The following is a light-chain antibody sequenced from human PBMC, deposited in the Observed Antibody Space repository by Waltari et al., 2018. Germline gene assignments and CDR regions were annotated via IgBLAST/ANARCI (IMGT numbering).Light chain of an antibody. J-gene: IGLJ1*01. CDR1: SSNIGTNT. V-gene: IGLV1-44*01. CDR2: NTN. CDR3: ATWDGSLNGPYV. Sequence: VLTQPPSASGTPGQRVTISCSGSSSNIGTNTVTWYQQPPGTAPKLLMYNTNQRPAGVPDRFSGSKSGTSASLAISGLQSEYEADYYCATWDGSLNGPYVFGTGTKVTVL.